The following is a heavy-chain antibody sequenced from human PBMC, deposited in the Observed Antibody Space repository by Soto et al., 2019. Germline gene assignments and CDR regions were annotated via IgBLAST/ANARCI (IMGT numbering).Heavy chain of an antibody. CDR1: GFTFDDYA. CDR3: AKDKSDGYTAFDI. J-gene: IGHJ3*02. CDR2: ISCNSGSI. Sequence: PGGSLRLSCAASGFTFDDYAMHWVRQAPGKGLEWVSGISCNSGSIGYADSVKGRFTISRDNAKNSLYLQMNSLRAEDTALYYCAKDKSDGYTAFDIWGQGTMVTVSS. V-gene: IGHV3-9*01. D-gene: IGHD5-12*01.